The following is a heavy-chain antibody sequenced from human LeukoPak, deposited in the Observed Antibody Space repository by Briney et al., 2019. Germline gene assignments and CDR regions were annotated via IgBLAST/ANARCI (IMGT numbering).Heavy chain of an antibody. J-gene: IGHJ4*02. CDR3: ARDLLPGAPDYFDH. V-gene: IGHV3-30*04. CDR2: IAHDETNR. D-gene: IGHD2-2*01. Sequence: PGGSLRLSCAASGFTFGSYAMHWVRQAPGKGLEWVAVIAHDETNRFYADSVKGRFIISRDNSMNTLYLRMNSLSPEDTAVYFCARDLLPGAPDYFDHWGQGTLVTVSS. CDR1: GFTFGSYA.